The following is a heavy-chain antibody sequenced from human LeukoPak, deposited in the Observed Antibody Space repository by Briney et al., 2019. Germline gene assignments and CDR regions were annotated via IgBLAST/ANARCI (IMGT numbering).Heavy chain of an antibody. J-gene: IGHJ4*02. Sequence: GEGLKISCKGSGYTFSKHWIGWVRQMPGKGLEWMGIIYPGDCDARYSPSFEGQVTISADKSLNTVFLQWSILKASDTAMYYCARQYGECSDGVCYTFFYFDFWGQGTQVIVSS. D-gene: IGHD2-8*01. CDR3: ARQYGECSDGVCYTFFYFDF. CDR1: GYTFSKHW. CDR2: IYPGDCDA. V-gene: IGHV5-51*01.